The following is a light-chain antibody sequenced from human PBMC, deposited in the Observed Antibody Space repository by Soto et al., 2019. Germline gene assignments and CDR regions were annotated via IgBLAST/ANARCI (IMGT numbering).Light chain of an antibody. Sequence: QSVLTQPRSVSGSPGQSVTISCTGTSSDVGGYNYVSWYQQHPGKAPKLMIYDVNKRPSGVPDRFSGSKSGNTASLTISGLQAEDEADYYCCSYAGSSYVFGTGTKVPVL. CDR2: DVN. CDR3: CSYAGSSYV. V-gene: IGLV2-11*01. CDR1: SSDVGGYNY. J-gene: IGLJ1*01.